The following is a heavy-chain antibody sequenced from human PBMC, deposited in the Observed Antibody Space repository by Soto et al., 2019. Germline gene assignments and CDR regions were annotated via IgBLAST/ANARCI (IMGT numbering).Heavy chain of an antibody. CDR1: GGSFRNYY. Sequence: SETLSLTCGVYGGSFRNYYWIWVRQPPGKGLEWIGEVNHSGEATYNPSLQSRVTISLDTTNNHFSLKMTSVTAADTAIYFCARGRGRYSSGWSWFDPWGQGILVTVSS. CDR2: VNHSGEA. D-gene: IGHD6-19*01. J-gene: IGHJ5*02. CDR3: ARGRGRYSSGWSWFDP. V-gene: IGHV4-34*01.